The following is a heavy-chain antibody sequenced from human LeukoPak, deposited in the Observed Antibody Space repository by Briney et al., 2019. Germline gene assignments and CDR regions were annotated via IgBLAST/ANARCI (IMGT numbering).Heavy chain of an antibody. Sequence: ASAKVSCKASGYTFTGYYVHWVRQAPGQGLEWMGWINPKSGGTAYEPKFQGRVTVTRDTSISTAYMELRSLRSDDTAVYYCARGFYYGSGNYFEYWGQGTLVTVSS. CDR3: ARGFYYGSGNYFEY. D-gene: IGHD3-10*01. CDR1: GYTFTGYY. J-gene: IGHJ4*02. V-gene: IGHV1-2*02. CDR2: INPKSGGT.